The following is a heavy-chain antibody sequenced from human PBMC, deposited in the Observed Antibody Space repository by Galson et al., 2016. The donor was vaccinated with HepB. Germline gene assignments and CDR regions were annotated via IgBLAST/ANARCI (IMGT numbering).Heavy chain of an antibody. V-gene: IGHV3-33*01. CDR1: GLTFSSYG. CDR3: ARDRGYSSYGYYYGTDV. D-gene: IGHD6-13*01. CDR2: IWYDGSNK. Sequence: SLRLSCAASGLTFSSYGMHWVRQAPGKGLEWVAVIWYDGSNKYYADSVKGRFTISRDNSKKTLYLQMNSLRAEDTAVYYCARDRGYSSYGYYYGTDVWGQGTTVTVSS. J-gene: IGHJ6*02.